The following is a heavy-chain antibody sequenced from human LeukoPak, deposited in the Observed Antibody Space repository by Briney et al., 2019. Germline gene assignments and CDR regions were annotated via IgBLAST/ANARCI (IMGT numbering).Heavy chain of an antibody. CDR2: INPNSGGT. CDR3: ARSGLYYDFWSPGLPFEH. Sequence: ASVKVSRKASGYTFTGYYMHWVRQAPGQGLEWMGWINPNSGGTNYAQKFQGRVTMTRDTSISTAYMELSRLRSDDTAVYYCARSGLYYDFWSPGLPFEHWGQKTLVTVSS. J-gene: IGHJ4*02. CDR1: GYTFTGYY. D-gene: IGHD3-3*01. V-gene: IGHV1-2*02.